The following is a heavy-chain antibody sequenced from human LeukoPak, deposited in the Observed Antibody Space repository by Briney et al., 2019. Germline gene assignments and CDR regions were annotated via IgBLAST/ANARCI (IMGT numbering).Heavy chain of an antibody. Sequence: SETLSLTCTVSGGSISSYYWSWIRQPPGKGLEWIGYIYYSGSTNYNPSLKSRVTISVDTSKNQFSLKLSSVTAADTAVYYCARHLVRGVPFDYWGQGTLVTVSS. V-gene: IGHV4-59*08. J-gene: IGHJ4*02. CDR3: ARHLVRGVPFDY. D-gene: IGHD3-10*01. CDR1: GGSISSYY. CDR2: IYYSGST.